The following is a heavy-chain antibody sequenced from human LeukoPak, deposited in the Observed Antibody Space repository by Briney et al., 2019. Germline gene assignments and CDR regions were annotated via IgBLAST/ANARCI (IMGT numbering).Heavy chain of an antibody. D-gene: IGHD3-9*01. CDR1: GFTFXRNX. CDR2: IWYDGSKT. V-gene: IGHV3-33*01. CDR3: ARFDGARGYLDY. J-gene: IGHJ4*02. Sequence: GGSLTLSCAASGFTFXRNXXHXVXQAPGXXLEWGAVIWYDGSKTYYADSVKGRFTISRDNYENILYLQMNSLRADDTAVYYCARFDGARGYLDYWGQGTLVTVSS.